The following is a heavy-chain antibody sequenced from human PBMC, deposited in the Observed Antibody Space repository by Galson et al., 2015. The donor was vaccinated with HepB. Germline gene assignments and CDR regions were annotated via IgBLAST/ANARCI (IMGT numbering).Heavy chain of an antibody. CDR3: AKGFGVPSPSTPNKIWYVDR. CDR2: IDKTGGTT. V-gene: IGHV3-23*01. J-gene: IGHJ2*01. D-gene: IGHD3-3*01. Sequence: SLRLSCAASGFTFSNYAMSWVRQAPGKGLEWVSAIDKTGGTTYYADSVKGRFTISRDNSKNTLYLQMNSLRTEDTAVFYCAKGFGVPSPSTPNKIWYVDRWGRGALVTVSS. CDR1: GFTFSNYA.